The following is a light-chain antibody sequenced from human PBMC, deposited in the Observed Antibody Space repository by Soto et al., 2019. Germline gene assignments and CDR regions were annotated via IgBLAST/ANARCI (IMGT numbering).Light chain of an antibody. Sequence: IVLTRSAGTMTLSPGERATLSCKTSQSVGSIYLAWYQQKPGQAPRLLIYGASSRATGIPDRFSGSGSGTDFTLTICRLEPEDFAVYYCQQYIDSPRTFGEGTKVDIK. J-gene: IGKJ1*01. V-gene: IGKV3-20*01. CDR3: QQYIDSPRT. CDR1: QSVGSIY. CDR2: GAS.